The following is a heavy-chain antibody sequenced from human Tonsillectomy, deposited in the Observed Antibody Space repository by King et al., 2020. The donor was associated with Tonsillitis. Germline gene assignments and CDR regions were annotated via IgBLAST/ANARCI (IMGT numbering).Heavy chain of an antibody. Sequence: VQLVESGAEVKKPGASVKVSCKTSRYTFTRYDINWVRQAPGQGLEWMGWMNPNSGDTGYAQKFQGRVTMTRNTSMSTAYMELSSLRSEDTAVYFCARVLDRIHLWLLGYWGQGTLVTVSS. CDR2: MNPNSGDT. V-gene: IGHV1-8*01. D-gene: IGHD5-18*01. CDR3: ARVLDRIHLWLLGY. CDR1: RYTFTRYD. J-gene: IGHJ4*02.